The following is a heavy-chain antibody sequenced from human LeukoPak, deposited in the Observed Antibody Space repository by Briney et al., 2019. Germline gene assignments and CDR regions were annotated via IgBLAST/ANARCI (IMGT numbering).Heavy chain of an antibody. V-gene: IGHV3-23*01. Sequence: GGSLRLSCAASGFTFSSYVMSWVRQAPGKGLEWVSAISGSGGSKYYADSVKGRFTISRDNSKNTLYLQMNSLRAEDTAVYYCAKGGPYSSGWYHGEVDYWGQGTLVTVSS. CDR2: ISGSGGSK. CDR3: AKGGPYSSGWYHGEVDY. CDR1: GFTFSSYV. J-gene: IGHJ4*02. D-gene: IGHD6-19*01.